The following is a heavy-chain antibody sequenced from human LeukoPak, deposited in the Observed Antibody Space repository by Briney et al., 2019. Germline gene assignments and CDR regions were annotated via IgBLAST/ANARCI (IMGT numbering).Heavy chain of an antibody. CDR3: ARDESYRKQAHIVVVPAAI. V-gene: IGHV4-59*01. CDR1: GGSISSYY. D-gene: IGHD2-2*01. J-gene: IGHJ4*02. Sequence: PSETLSLTCTVSGGSISSYYWSWIRQPPGKGLEWIGYIYYSGSTNYNPSLKSRVTISVDTSKNQFSLKPSSVTAADTAVYYCARDESYRKQAHIVVVPAAIWGQGTLVTVSS. CDR2: IYYSGST.